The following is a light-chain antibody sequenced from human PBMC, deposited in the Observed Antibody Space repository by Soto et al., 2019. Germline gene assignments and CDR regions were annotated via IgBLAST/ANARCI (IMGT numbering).Light chain of an antibody. Sequence: DIQMTQSPSTLSAFVGDRVIITCRASQSISSWLAWYQQKPGKAPNLLISKASSLESGVPSRFSGSGSGTEFTLTISSLQPEDFATYYCQQYKSYPYTFGQGTKLEIK. CDR3: QQYKSYPYT. CDR1: QSISSW. CDR2: KAS. V-gene: IGKV1-5*03. J-gene: IGKJ2*01.